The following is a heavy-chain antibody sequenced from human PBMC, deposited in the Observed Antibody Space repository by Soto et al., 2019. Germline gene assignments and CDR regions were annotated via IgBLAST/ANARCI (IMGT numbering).Heavy chain of an antibody. V-gene: IGHV4-4*07. CDR3: ARNGAIIAAADYGMDV. D-gene: IGHD6-13*01. J-gene: IGHJ6*02. Sequence: LSLTCTVSGGSISSYYWSWIRQPAGKGLEWIGRIYTRGSTNYNPSLKSRVTMSVGTSKNQFSLKLSSVTAADTAVYYCARNGAIIAAADYGMDVWGQGTTVTVSS. CDR2: IYTRGST. CDR1: GGSISSYY.